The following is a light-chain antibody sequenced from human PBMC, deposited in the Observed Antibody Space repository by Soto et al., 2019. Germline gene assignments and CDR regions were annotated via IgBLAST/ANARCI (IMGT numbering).Light chain of an antibody. CDR3: QQYGSSWT. CDR2: GAS. V-gene: IGKV3-20*01. CDR1: QSVSSSY. J-gene: IGKJ1*01. Sequence: EIVLMSSPCTPSLYKGERATLSCRASQSVSSSYLAWYQQKPGQAPRLLIYGASSRATGIPDRFSGSGSGTDFTLTISRPEPEDFAVYYCQQYGSSWTFGQGTKVDIK.